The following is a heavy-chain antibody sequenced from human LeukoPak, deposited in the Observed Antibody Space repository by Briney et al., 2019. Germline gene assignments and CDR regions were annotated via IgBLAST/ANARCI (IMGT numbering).Heavy chain of an antibody. CDR2: ISYDGSYK. D-gene: IGHD7-27*01. V-gene: IGHV3-30-3*01. Sequence: PGGSLRLSCAGSGFTFSNHDIHWVRQAPGKGLEWVAGISYDGSYKSYTDSVKGRFSISRDNSQNTLYLQMYSLRAEDTALFYCVRESHTGDGGFDIWGQGTMVTVSS. CDR1: GFTFSNHD. CDR3: VRESHTGDGGFDI. J-gene: IGHJ3*02.